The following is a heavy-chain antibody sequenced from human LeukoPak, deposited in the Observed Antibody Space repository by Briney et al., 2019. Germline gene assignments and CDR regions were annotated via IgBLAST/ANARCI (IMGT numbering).Heavy chain of an antibody. J-gene: IGHJ4*02. CDR3: ARVVATKYFDY. CDR1: GYTFTNYY. Sequence: ASVKVSCKASGYTFTNYYIHWVRQAPGQGLEWMGRINPSGGSTTYAQQVQGRVTMTRDTSTTTVYMELSSRRSEDTALYYCARVVATKYFDYWGQGTLVSVSS. D-gene: IGHD5-24*01. CDR2: INPSGGST. V-gene: IGHV1-46*01.